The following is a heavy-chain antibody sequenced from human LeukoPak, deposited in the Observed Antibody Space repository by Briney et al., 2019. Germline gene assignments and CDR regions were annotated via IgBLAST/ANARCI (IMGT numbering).Heavy chain of an antibody. CDR2: NNPNRGAT. V-gene: IGHV1-2*02. D-gene: IGHD5/OR15-5a*01. CDR1: GYTFTGYY. J-gene: IGHJ3*02. Sequence: ASVKVSCKPSGYTFTGYYIHWVRQAPGHGLEWMGWNNPNRGATHYAQKFQGSVTMTRDTSISSAYMEVSRLRSDDTALYYCARGSLNDYLSIDMWGQGTMVTVSS. CDR3: ARGSLNDYLSIDM.